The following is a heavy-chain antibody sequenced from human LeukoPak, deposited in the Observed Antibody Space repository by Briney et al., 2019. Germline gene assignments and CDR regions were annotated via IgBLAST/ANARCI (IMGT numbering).Heavy chain of an antibody. J-gene: IGHJ4*02. D-gene: IGHD6-19*01. Sequence: GSLRLSCAASGITFRSYGMHWVRQAPGKGLEWVAFIWYDGSNKYYADSVKGRFTISRDNSKNTLYLQMNSLRAEDTAVYYCARVGYTSGWYRNWGQGTLVTVSS. V-gene: IGHV3-33*01. CDR1: GITFRSYG. CDR2: IWYDGSNK. CDR3: ARVGYTSGWYRN.